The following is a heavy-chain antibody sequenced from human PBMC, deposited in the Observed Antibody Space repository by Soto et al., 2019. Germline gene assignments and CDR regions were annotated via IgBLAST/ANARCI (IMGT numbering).Heavy chain of an antibody. D-gene: IGHD6-6*01. CDR3: ARGHYSSSSGFYFDY. CDR1: GGSITNYY. Sequence: SETLSLTCTVSGGSITNYYWSWIRQPPGKGLEWIGYIYYSGSTNYNPSLKSRVTISVDTSKNQFSLKLSSVTAADTAVYYCARGHYSSSSGFYFDYWGQGTVVTVSS. V-gene: IGHV4-59*01. J-gene: IGHJ4*02. CDR2: IYYSGST.